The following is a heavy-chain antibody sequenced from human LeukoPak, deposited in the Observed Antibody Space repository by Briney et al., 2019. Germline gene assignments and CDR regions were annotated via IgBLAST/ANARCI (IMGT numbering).Heavy chain of an antibody. CDR1: GFHFSDYS. D-gene: IGHD1-26*01. V-gene: IGHV3-48*04. CDR3: ARDDKWGFDY. J-gene: IGHJ4*02. CDR2: FDDRNGAAST. Sequence: GMSLRLSCEVSGFHFSDYSMNWVRQAPGKGLEWISYFDDRNGAASTSYADSVKGRFIISRDAAKNSLFLQMNNLTAEDTAVYYCARDDKWGFDYWGQGTLVTVSS.